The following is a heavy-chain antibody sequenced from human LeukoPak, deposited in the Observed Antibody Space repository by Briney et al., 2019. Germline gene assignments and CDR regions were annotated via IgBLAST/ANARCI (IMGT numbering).Heavy chain of an antibody. CDR1: GDSVSSNSAA. V-gene: IGHV6-1*01. CDR3: ARGLGDVSLWFGESKMDV. D-gene: IGHD3-10*01. J-gene: IGHJ6*02. Sequence: SQILSLTCAISGDSVSSNSAAWNWIRQSPSRGLEWLGRTYYRSKWYNDYAVSVKSRITINPDTSKNQFSLQLNSVTPEDTAVYYCARGLGDVSLWFGESKMDVWGQGTTATVSS. CDR2: TYYRSKWYN.